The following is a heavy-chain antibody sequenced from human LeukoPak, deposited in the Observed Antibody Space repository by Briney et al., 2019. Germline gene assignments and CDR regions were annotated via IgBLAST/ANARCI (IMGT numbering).Heavy chain of an antibody. CDR2: IKVKCGGT. CDR1: GYTFTVYY. D-gene: IGHD1-26*01. Sequence: ASVTVSSKASGYTFTVYYMHWVRQAPGQQLQSMGRIKVKCGGTNYAQKFQGRVTMTRDTSISPAYMQLGTLRHGDTAVYYCASRPYSGRCPGPDLRGPGSLGNVS. V-gene: IGHV1-2*06. J-gene: IGHJ4*02. CDR3: ASRPYSGRCPGPDL.